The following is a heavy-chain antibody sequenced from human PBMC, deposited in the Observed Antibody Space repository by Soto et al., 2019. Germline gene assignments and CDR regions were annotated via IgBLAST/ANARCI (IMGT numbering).Heavy chain of an antibody. CDR3: ARGGYCSSTSCYALYYYYYGMDV. D-gene: IGHD2-2*01. V-gene: IGHV5-51*01. Sequence: GESLKISCKGSGYSFTSYWIGWVRQMPGKGLEWMGIIYPGDSDTRYSPSFQGQVTISADKSISTAYLQWSSLKASDTAMYYCARGGYCSSTSCYALYYYYYGMDVWGQGTTVTVSS. CDR1: GYSFTSYW. CDR2: IYPGDSDT. J-gene: IGHJ6*02.